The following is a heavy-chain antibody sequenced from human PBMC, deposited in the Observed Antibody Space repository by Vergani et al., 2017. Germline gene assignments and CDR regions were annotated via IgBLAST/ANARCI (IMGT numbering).Heavy chain of an antibody. J-gene: IGHJ4*02. CDR1: GGSISSYY. D-gene: IGHD6-6*01. V-gene: IGHV4-59*08. Sequence: QVQLQESGPGLVKPSETLSLTCTVSGGSISSYYWSWIRQPPGKGLEWIGYIYYSGSTNYNPSLKSRVTISVDTSKNQFSLKLSSVTAADTAVYYCARGQVGYSSSSPFDYWGQGTLVTVSS. CDR3: ARGQVGYSSSSPFDY. CDR2: IYYSGST.